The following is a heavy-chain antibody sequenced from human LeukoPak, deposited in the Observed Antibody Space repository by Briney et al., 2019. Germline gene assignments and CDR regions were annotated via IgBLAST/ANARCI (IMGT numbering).Heavy chain of an antibody. CDR1: GGSISSGGYY. CDR2: IYYSGST. J-gene: IGHJ5*02. V-gene: IGHV4-31*03. CDR3: ARASIIAAAGTGWFDP. Sequence: PSQTLSLTCTVSGGSISSGGYYWSWIRQHPGKGLEWIGYIYYSGSTYYNPSLKSRVTISVDTSKNQFSLKLSSVTAADTAVYYCARASIIAAAGTGWFDPWGQGTLVTVSS. D-gene: IGHD6-13*01.